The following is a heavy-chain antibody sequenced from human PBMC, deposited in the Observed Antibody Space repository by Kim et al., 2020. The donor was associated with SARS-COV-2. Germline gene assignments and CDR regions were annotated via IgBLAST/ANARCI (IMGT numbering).Heavy chain of an antibody. J-gene: IGHJ6*01. CDR3: ARERGPKWGYYDSSGYY. V-gene: IGHV3-30*04. D-gene: IGHD3-22*01. CDR2: ISYDGSNK. CDR1: GFTFSSYA. Sequence: GGSLRLSCAASGFTFSSYAMHWVRQAPGKGLEWVAVISYDGSNKYYADSVKGRFTISRDNSKNTLYLQMNSLRAEDTAVYYCARERGPKWGYYDSSGYY.